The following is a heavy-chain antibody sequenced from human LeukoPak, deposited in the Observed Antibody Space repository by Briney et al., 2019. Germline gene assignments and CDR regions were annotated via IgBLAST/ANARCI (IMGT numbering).Heavy chain of an antibody. D-gene: IGHD3-3*01. CDR2: ISYDGSNK. Sequence: GGSLRLSCAASGFTFSSYAMHWVRQAPGKGLEWVAVISYDGSNKYYADSVKGRFTISRDNSKNTLYLQMNSLRAEDTAVYYCAKGGIFGVDPLDYWGQGTLVTVSS. V-gene: IGHV3-30-3*01. CDR1: GFTFSSYA. CDR3: AKGGIFGVDPLDY. J-gene: IGHJ4*02.